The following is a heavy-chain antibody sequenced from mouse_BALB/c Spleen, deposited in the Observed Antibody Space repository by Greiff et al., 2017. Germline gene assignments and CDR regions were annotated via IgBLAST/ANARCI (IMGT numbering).Heavy chain of an antibody. V-gene: IGHV1-54*01. CDR1: GYAFTNYL. D-gene: IGHD2-1*01. CDR2: SNPGSGGT. Sequence: QVQLQQSGAELVRPGTSVKVSCKASGYAFTNYLIEWVKQRPGQGLEWIGVSNPGSGGTNYNEKFKGKATLTADQSSSTAYMQLSSLTSDDSAVYFCARAGNPDWFAYWGQGTLVTVSA. J-gene: IGHJ3*01. CDR3: ARAGNPDWFAY.